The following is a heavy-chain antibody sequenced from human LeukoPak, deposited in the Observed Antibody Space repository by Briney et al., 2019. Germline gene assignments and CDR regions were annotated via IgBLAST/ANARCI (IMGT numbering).Heavy chain of an antibody. V-gene: IGHV4-59*01. D-gene: IGHD1-26*01. CDR1: GGSISSYS. CDR3: AATKGAMYAFDI. CDR2: IYYSGST. J-gene: IGHJ3*02. Sequence: SETLSLTCTVSGGSISSYSWSWIRQPPGKGLEWFGYIYYSGSTNYNPSLESRVTISVDTSKNQFSLKLSSVTAADTAVYYCAATKGAMYAFDIWGQGTMVTVSS.